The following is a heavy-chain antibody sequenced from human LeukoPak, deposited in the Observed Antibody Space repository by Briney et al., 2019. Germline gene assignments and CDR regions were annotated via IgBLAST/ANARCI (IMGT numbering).Heavy chain of an antibody. CDR2: IYTSGST. J-gene: IGHJ1*01. Sequence: SETLSLTCSVSGASISSYYWSWNRQPAGKGLEWIGRIYTSGSTNYNPSLKSRVTMSADTSKNQFSLKLSSVTAADTAVYYCATQTHGGNPLYFQHWGQGTLVTVSS. CDR1: GASISSYY. CDR3: ATQTHGGNPLYFQH. V-gene: IGHV4-4*07. D-gene: IGHD4-23*01.